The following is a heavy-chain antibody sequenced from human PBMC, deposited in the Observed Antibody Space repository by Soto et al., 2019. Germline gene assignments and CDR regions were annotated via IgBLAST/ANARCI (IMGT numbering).Heavy chain of an antibody. J-gene: IGHJ6*02. V-gene: IGHV1-18*01. CDR2: INIYNGDT. D-gene: IGHD3-16*01. CDR3: ARALWRRRWGSDYYDGMEV. Sequence: QGQLVQSGGEVRKPGASVKVSCKAPGYTFNNFGIAWVRQAPGQGLEWLGWINIYNGDTNYGQKVQGRVSVSRDTSTSTTYIELRMLRSDDTAVYYCARALWRRRWGSDYYDGMEVWGQGTTVTVSS. CDR1: GYTFNNFG.